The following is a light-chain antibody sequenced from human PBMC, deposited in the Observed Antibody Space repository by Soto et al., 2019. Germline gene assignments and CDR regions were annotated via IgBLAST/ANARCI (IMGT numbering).Light chain of an antibody. CDR3: SSYAGNYIYV. CDR2: AVS. J-gene: IGLJ1*01. Sequence: ALTQPRSVSGSPGQSVTISCTRTSSYIGPYDHVAWYQQHPGKAPKLIIFAVSKRPSGVPDRFSGSKSGNTVSLTISGLQAEDEADYYCSSYAGNYIYVFATGTKVTVL. CDR1: SSYIGPYDH. V-gene: IGLV2-11*01.